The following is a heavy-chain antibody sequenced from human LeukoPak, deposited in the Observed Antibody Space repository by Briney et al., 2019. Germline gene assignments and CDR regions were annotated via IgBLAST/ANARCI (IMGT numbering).Heavy chain of an antibody. V-gene: IGHV3-20*04. CDR3: ARDSFSGSSLDY. J-gene: IGHJ4*02. Sequence: PGGSLRLSCAASGFTFDEYGMSWVRQAPGKGLEWVSSINWDGGSTAYADSVQGRFTIPRDNAKNSLHLRIKSLRAEDTALYYCARDSFSGSSLDYWGRGTLVTVSS. CDR1: GFTFDEYG. D-gene: IGHD1-26*01. CDR2: INWDGGST.